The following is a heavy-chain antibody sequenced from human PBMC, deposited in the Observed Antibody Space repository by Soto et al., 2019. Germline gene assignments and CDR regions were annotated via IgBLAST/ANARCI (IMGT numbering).Heavy chain of an antibody. CDR1: EGTLKTYA. Sequence: QVQLVQSGTEVKKPASSVKVACKASEGTLKTYAITWVRQAPGHGLEWMGGITPFIGTTTYAQKFQGRLSDTTDESTTTTYMAVRSLKFYDTAVYYCPTDWEQSYQYWGPGTLVAVSS. D-gene: IGHD1-1*01. J-gene: IGHJ4*02. CDR2: ITPFIGTT. CDR3: PTDWEQSYQY. V-gene: IGHV1-69*01.